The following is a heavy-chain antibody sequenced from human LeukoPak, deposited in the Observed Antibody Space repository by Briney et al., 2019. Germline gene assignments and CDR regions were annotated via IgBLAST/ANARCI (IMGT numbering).Heavy chain of an antibody. CDR3: ARDPGIAARPIDY. Sequence: GGSPRLSCAASGFTFSSHSMNWVRQAPGKGLEWVSSISSSSSYIYYADSVKGRFTISRDNAKNSLYLQMNSLRAEDTAVYYCARDPGIAARPIDYWGQGTLVTVSS. CDR1: GFTFSSHS. D-gene: IGHD6-6*01. V-gene: IGHV3-21*01. CDR2: ISSSSSYI. J-gene: IGHJ4*02.